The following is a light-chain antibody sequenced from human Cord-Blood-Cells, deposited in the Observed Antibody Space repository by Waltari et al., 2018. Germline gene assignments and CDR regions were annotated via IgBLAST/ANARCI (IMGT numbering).Light chain of an antibody. J-gene: IGKJ5*01. CDR1: QSVKSN. V-gene: IGKV3-15*01. CDR2: GAS. CDR3: QQYNNWPPIT. Sequence: EIVITQSPATLPVSTGERATLSCRDSQSVKSNLAWYQQKPGHAPRLLIYGASTRATGILARFSGSVSGTEFTLTISSLHSEDCAIYYGQQYNNWPPITFGQGTRLEIK.